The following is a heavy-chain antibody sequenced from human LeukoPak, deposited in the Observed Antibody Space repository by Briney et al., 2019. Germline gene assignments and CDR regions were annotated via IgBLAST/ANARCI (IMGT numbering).Heavy chain of an antibody. CDR3: AILGRGSNFDY. CDR2: INSDGSST. D-gene: IGHD3-10*01. J-gene: IGHJ4*02. Sequence: PGGSLRLSCAASGFTFSTYWMHWVRQAPGKGLVWVSRINSDGSSTSYADSVKGRFTISRDNAKNTLHLQMNSLRAEDTAVYYCAILGRGSNFDYWGQGTLVTVSS. V-gene: IGHV3-74*01. CDR1: GFTFSTYW.